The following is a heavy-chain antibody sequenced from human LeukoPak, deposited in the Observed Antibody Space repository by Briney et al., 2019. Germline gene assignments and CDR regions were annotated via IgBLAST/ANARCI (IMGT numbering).Heavy chain of an antibody. CDR3: ARRLTQYDCFDP. Sequence: SQTLSLTCAISGDSVSSNSVTWNWIRQSPSRGLEWLGRTYYRSMWYNDYAVSVRGRIAVNPDTSKNQFSLHLNSVTPEDTAVYYCARRLTQYDCFDPWGQGILVTVSS. V-gene: IGHV6-1*01. CDR1: GDSVSSNSVT. D-gene: IGHD2-2*01. CDR2: TYYRSMWYN. J-gene: IGHJ5*02.